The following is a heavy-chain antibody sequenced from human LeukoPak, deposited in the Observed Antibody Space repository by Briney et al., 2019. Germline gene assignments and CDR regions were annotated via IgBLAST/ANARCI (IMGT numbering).Heavy chain of an antibody. V-gene: IGHV1-2*06. CDR3: ARSGWFGELSDYYYYMDV. CDR1: GYTLTGYY. CDR2: INPNSGGT. J-gene: IGHJ6*03. D-gene: IGHD3-10*01. Sequence: GASVKVSCKASGYTLTGYYMHWVRQAPGQGLEWMGRINPNSGGTNYAQKFQGRVTMTRDTSISTAYMELSRLRSDDTAVYYCARSGWFGELSDYYYYMDVWGKGTTVTVSS.